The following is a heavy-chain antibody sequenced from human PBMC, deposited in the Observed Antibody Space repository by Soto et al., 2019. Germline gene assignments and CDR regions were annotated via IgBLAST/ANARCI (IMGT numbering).Heavy chain of an antibody. J-gene: IGHJ3*02. D-gene: IGHD4-17*01. V-gene: IGHV3-15*07. CDR1: DFTFSNAW. CDR3: TTLMTTVTGDPFDI. CDR2: IKSKTDGGTT. Sequence: EVQLVESGGGLVKPGGSLRLSCAASDFTFSNAWMNWVRQAPGKGLEWVGRIKSKTDGGTTDYAAPVKGRFTISGDDSKNTLYLQMNSLKTEDTGVYYCTTLMTTVTGDPFDIWGQGTMVTVSS.